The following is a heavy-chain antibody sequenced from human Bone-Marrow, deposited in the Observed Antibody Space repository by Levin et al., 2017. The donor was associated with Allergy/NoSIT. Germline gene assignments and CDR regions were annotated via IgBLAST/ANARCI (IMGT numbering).Heavy chain of an antibody. J-gene: IGHJ4*02. Sequence: GESLKISCEASGFTFSTYWMHWVRQAPGKGLVWVSRINGDGNSISFADFVKGRFTISRDNAKNTLYLQMNSLRVEDTAVYYCARDRHYGSGSYYNPYDKWGQGTLVTVSS. CDR1: GFTFSTYW. CDR2: INGDGNSI. V-gene: IGHV3-74*01. CDR3: ARDRHYGSGSYYNPYDK. D-gene: IGHD3-10*01.